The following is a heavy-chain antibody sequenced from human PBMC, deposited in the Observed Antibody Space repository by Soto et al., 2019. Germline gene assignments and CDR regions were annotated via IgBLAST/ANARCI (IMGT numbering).Heavy chain of an antibody. Sequence: SETLSLTCTVAGGSSSSYYWSWIRQPPGKGLEGIGYIYYSGSTNYNPSLKSRVTISVDTSKNQFSLKLSSVTAADTAVYYCARGNGVQARKYYDFWSGYSNGMDVWGQGTTVTVSS. D-gene: IGHD3-3*01. J-gene: IGHJ6*02. CDR1: GGSSSSYY. CDR3: ARGNGVQARKYYDFWSGYSNGMDV. V-gene: IGHV4-59*01. CDR2: IYYSGST.